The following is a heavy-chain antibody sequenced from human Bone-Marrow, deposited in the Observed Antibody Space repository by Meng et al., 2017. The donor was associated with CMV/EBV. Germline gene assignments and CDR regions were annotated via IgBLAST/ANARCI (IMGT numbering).Heavy chain of an antibody. J-gene: IGHJ3*02. CDR3: ARDASGSTWTYYYDSSGLGAFDI. Sequence: GSLRLSCAVYGGSFSGYYWSWIRQPPGKGLEWIGEINHSGSTNYNPSLKSRVTISVDTSKNQFSLKLSSVTAADTAVYYCARDASGSTWTYYYDSSGLGAFDIWGQGTMVTV. CDR1: GGSFSGYY. D-gene: IGHD3-22*01. CDR2: INHSGST. V-gene: IGHV4-34*01.